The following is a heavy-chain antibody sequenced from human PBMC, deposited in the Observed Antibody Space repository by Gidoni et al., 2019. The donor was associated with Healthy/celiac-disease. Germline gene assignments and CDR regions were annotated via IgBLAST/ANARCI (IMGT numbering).Heavy chain of an antibody. CDR2: ISAYNGNT. V-gene: IGHV1-18*01. J-gene: IGHJ6*02. CDR1: GYTLNSYG. D-gene: IGHD6-13*01. CDR3: AREQGSSWYKDYYYGMDV. Sequence: QVQLVQSGAEVKKPGASVKVSCKASGYTLNSYGITWVRQALGQGLEWMGWISAYNGNTNYAQKLQGRVTMTTDTSTSTAYMELRSLRSDDTAVYYCAREQGSSWYKDYYYGMDVWGQGTTVTVSS.